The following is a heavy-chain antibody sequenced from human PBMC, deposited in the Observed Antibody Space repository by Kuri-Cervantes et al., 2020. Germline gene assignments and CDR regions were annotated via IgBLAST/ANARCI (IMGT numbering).Heavy chain of an antibody. CDR1: GFTFSNSD. CDR3: AKAFVYYDILTGYDKVSYYYGMDV. Sequence: GGSLRLSCAASGFTFSNSDMNWVHQAPGKGLEWVSGVSWNGSRTHYADSVKGRFTISRDNSKNTLYLQMNSLRAEDTAVYYCAKAFVYYDILTGYDKVSYYYGMDVWGQGTTVTVSS. CDR2: VSWNGSRT. D-gene: IGHD3-9*01. V-gene: IGHV3-35*01. J-gene: IGHJ6*02.